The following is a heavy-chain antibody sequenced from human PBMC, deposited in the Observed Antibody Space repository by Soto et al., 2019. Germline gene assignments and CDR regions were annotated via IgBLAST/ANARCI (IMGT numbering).Heavy chain of an antibody. CDR1: GDSVSSNSAA. D-gene: IGHD3-16*01. CDR2: TYYRSKWYS. Sequence: SQTLSLTCAISGDSVSSNSAAWNWIRQSPSGGLEWLGRTYYRSKWYSDYAVSVKGRISINPDTSKNLFSLQLNSVTPEDTAVYYCARDRKGGFVMDVWGQGTTVTVSS. V-gene: IGHV6-1*01. CDR3: ARDRKGGFVMDV. J-gene: IGHJ6*02.